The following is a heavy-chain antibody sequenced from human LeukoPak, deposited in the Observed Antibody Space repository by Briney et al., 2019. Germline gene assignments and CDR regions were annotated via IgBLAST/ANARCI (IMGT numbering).Heavy chain of an antibody. CDR2: IWYDGSNK. D-gene: IGHD3-10*01. Sequence: GGSLRLSCAASKFTFSNYGMHWVRQAPGEGLEWVAVIWYDGSNKYYADSVKGRFTISRDNSKNTLYLQMNSLRAEDTAVYYCARPITMVRGVNNYYGMDVWGQGTTVTVSS. CDR1: KFTFSNYG. V-gene: IGHV3-33*08. J-gene: IGHJ6*02. CDR3: ARPITMVRGVNNYYGMDV.